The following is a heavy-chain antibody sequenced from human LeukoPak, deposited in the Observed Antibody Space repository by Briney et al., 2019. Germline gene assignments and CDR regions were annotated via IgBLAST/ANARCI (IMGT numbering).Heavy chain of an antibody. Sequence: PSETLSLTCSVSGDSISSSDFHWGWIRQPPGKGLEWIGTIYYTGRTYYNPSLKTRLTISVDTSKNHFSLRLSSATAADTAVYYCARHGKRVALAGYYFDSWGQGTLVTVSA. CDR3: ARHGKRVALAGYYFDS. J-gene: IGHJ4*02. V-gene: IGHV4-39*01. CDR2: IYYTGRT. D-gene: IGHD1-1*01. CDR1: GDSISSSDFH.